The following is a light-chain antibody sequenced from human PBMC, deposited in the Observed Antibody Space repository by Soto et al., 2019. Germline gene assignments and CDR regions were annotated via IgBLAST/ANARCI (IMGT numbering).Light chain of an antibody. CDR1: SSNIGAGYD. CDR2: CNS. CDR3: QSYYSSLRGPVV. Sequence: QSVLTQPPSVSGAPGQRVTISCTGSSSNIGAGYDVHWYQQLPGTAPKLLIYCNSNRPSGVLDRFSGSKTCTSAALAITGRQAEDEADYYCQSYYSSLRGPVVFGGGTKLTVL. J-gene: IGLJ2*01. V-gene: IGLV1-40*01.